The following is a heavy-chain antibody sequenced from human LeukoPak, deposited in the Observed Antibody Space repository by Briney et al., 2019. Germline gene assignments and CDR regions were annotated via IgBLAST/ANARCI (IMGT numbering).Heavy chain of an antibody. CDR2: IRTTAEGAKYA. J-gene: IGHJ4*02. D-gene: IGHD3-9*01. Sequence: GGSLRLSCAASGLTFSTYSMNWVRQAPGKGLEWISNIRTTAEGAKYAYYADSVKGRVTISRDDGKNTLYLHMNSLRDDDTAVYYCATGQRYAFDYWGQGILVTVSS. CDR1: GLTFSTYS. CDR3: ATGQRYAFDY. V-gene: IGHV3-48*02.